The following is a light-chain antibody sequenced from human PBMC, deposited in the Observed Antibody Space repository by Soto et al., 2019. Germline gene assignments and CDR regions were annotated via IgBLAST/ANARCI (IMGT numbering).Light chain of an antibody. V-gene: IGLV2-23*01. CDR2: EGN. Sequence: QSALTQPASVSGSPGQSITISCTGSSSDVGSYNLVSWYQQNQGKAPKLMIYEGNKRPSGVSNRFSGSKSGNTASLTISGLQGEDEADYYCCSYAGRTTGVFGGGTKLTVL. J-gene: IGLJ3*02. CDR1: SSDVGSYNL. CDR3: CSYAGRTTGV.